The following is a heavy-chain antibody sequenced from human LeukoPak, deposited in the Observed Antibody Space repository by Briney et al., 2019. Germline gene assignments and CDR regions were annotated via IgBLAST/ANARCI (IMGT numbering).Heavy chain of an antibody. CDR3: GRAGPVTKDHFIDV. CDR1: GLRFSDYY. Sequence: PGGSLRLSCAASGLRFSDYYVSWIRQAPGKGLQWVSYISSGGDIMHYADSVKGRFTISRDNAKNSLFLQMNSLSAEDTAVYYCGRAGPVTKDHFIDVWGKGTTVTVSS. J-gene: IGHJ6*03. D-gene: IGHD2-2*01. CDR2: ISSGGDIM. V-gene: IGHV3-11*04.